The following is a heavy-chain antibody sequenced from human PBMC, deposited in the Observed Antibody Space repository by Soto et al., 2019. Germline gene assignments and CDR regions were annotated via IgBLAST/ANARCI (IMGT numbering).Heavy chain of an antibody. CDR1: GYTFTSYY. Sequence: ASVKVSCKASGYTFTSYYMHWVRQAPGQGLEWMGIINPSGGSTSYAQKFQGRVTMTRDTSTSTVYMELSSLRSEDTAVYYFARDPSLSRPSGTLFDVYFDYWGQGTLVTVSS. V-gene: IGHV1-46*03. D-gene: IGHD3-10*01. J-gene: IGHJ4*02. CDR3: ARDPSLSRPSGTLFDVYFDY. CDR2: INPSGGST.